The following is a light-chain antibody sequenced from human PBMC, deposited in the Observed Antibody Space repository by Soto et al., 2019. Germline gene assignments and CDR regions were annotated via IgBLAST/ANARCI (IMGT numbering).Light chain of an antibody. V-gene: IGKV2-30*01. Sequence: DVVMTQSPLSLPVTLGQPPSISCRSSQSLIYSDGNTYLRWFQQRPGQSPRRLIYKVSDRDSGVLDRCSGSGSSTDFRLKISRVEAEDVGVYYCLQCSHWPRTFGQGTKVYIK. J-gene: IGKJ1*01. CDR2: KVS. CDR3: LQCSHWPRT. CDR1: QSLIYSDGNTY.